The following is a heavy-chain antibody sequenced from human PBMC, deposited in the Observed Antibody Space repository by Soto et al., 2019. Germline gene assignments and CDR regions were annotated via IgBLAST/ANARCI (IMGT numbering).Heavy chain of an antibody. CDR3: VKDDGGNPSTEPH. CDR2: ISGSGDRT. CDR1: GLTIRNYP. D-gene: IGHD2-15*01. V-gene: IGHV3-23*01. J-gene: IGHJ4*02. Sequence: ESGGGLVQPGGSLRLSGAASGLTIRNYPMSWVRQAPGKGLDWVSGISGSGDRTYYADSAKGRFTISKDFSKNSLSLQLDSLRVEDTAVYFCVKDDGGNPSTEPHWGQGTLVTVSS.